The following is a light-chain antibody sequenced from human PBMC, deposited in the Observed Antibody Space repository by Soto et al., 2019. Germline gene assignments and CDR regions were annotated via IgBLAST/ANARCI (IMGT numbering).Light chain of an antibody. J-gene: IGKJ1*01. V-gene: IGKV1-5*03. CDR3: QHYNSYSDA. Sequence: DIQMTHAPSTLSGSVGDRVTITCRARQTISSWLDWYQQKPGKAPKLLIYKASTLKSGVPSRFSGSGSGAAFTLTISSLQPDDFATYYCQHYNSYSDAFGQGTKVDI. CDR1: QTISSW. CDR2: KAS.